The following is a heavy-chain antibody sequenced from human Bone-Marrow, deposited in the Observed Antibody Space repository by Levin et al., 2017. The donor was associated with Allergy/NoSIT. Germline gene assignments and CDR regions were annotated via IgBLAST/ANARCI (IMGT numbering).Heavy chain of an antibody. Sequence: PSETLSLTCTVSGGSISSYYLSWIRQPPGKGLEGIGYIHNSGSTNYNPSLKSRVTMSIDTSKNQFSLKLSSVTAADTAVYYCAWSPNTSYFDYWGQGTLVTVSS. CDR2: IHNSGST. D-gene: IGHD2-8*02. CDR3: AWSPNTSYFDY. CDR1: GGSISSYY. J-gene: IGHJ4*02. V-gene: IGHV4-59*01.